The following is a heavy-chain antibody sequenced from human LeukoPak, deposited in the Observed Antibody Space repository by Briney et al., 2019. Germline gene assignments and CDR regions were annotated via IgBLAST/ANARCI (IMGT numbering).Heavy chain of an antibody. V-gene: IGHV4-59*01. CDR3: ARFTNDWFDP. Sequence: SETLSLTCTVSGGSISSYYWSWIRQPPGKRLEWIGYIYYSGSTNYNPSLKSRVTISVDTSKNQFSLKLSSVTAADTAVYYCARFTNDWFDPWGRGTLVTVSS. D-gene: IGHD2-8*01. CDR1: GGSISSYY. CDR2: IYYSGST. J-gene: IGHJ5*02.